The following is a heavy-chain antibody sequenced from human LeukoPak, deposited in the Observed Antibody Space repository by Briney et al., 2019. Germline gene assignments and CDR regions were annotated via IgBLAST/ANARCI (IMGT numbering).Heavy chain of an antibody. CDR3: AREVTVGATTFSGYDY. J-gene: IGHJ4*02. Sequence: PSETLSLTCTVSGGSISSGGYYWSRIRQHPGKGLEWIGYIYYSGSTYYNPSLKSRVTISVDTSKNQFSLKLSSVTAADTAVYYCAREVTVGATTFSGYDYWGQGTLVTVSS. V-gene: IGHV4-31*03. CDR1: GGSISSGGYY. D-gene: IGHD1-26*01. CDR2: IYYSGST.